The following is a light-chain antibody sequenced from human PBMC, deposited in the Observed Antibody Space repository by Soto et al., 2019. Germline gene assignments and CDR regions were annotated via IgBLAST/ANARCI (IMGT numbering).Light chain of an antibody. CDR3: QTWGTGVVV. J-gene: IGLJ2*01. Sequence: QSVLTQSPSASASLGASVKLTCTLSSGHSNYAIAWHQQQPEKGPRYLMKLNSDGSHTKGDGIPDRFSGSSSGTRRFLTISSLQSEDEADYYCQTWGTGVVVFGGGTQLTVL. V-gene: IGLV4-69*02. CDR1: SGHSNYA. CDR2: LNSDGSH.